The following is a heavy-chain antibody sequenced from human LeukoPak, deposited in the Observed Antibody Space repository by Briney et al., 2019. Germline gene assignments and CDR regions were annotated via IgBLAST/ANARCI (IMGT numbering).Heavy chain of an antibody. CDR1: GYTFTNYH. CDR2: VSTNDGNT. Sequence: ASVKVSCKASGYTFTNYHIAWVRQAPGQGLEWMGWVSTNDGNTVYAQRLQGRVTMTTDTSTSVAYMELRSLTSDDTAVYYCARAPPGMTMMTDYWGQGTLVTVSS. D-gene: IGHD3-22*01. J-gene: IGHJ4*02. V-gene: IGHV1-18*01. CDR3: ARAPPGMTMMTDY.